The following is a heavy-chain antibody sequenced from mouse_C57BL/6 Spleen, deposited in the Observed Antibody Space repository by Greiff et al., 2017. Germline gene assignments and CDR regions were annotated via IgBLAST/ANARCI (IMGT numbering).Heavy chain of an antibody. J-gene: IGHJ2*01. CDR2: IDPNSGGT. CDR3: ARGGSSFAFDY. D-gene: IGHD1-1*01. CDR1: GYTFTSYW. V-gene: IGHV1-72*01. Sequence: QVQLQQPGAELVKPGASVKLSCKASGYTFTSYWMHWVKQRPGRGLGWIGRIDPNSGGTKYNEKFKSKATLTVDKSSSTAYMQLSSLTSEDSAVYYCARGGSSFAFDYWGQGTTLTVSA.